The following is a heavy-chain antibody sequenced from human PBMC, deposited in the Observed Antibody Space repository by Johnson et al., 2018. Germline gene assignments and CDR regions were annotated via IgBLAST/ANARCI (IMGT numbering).Heavy chain of an antibody. CDR2: LNWNGGST. D-gene: IGHD3-22*01. J-gene: IGHJ3*02. CDR3: AREQYYYDSSGYYYVGAFDI. V-gene: IGHV3-20*04. CDR1: GFTFDDYG. Sequence: VQLVQSGGGVVRPGGSLRLSCAASGFTFDDYGMSWVRQAPGKGLEWVSGLNWNGGSTGYAASVKGRFTISRDNAKNSLYLQMNSLRAEATALYYCAREQYYYDSSGYYYVGAFDIWGQGTMVTVSS.